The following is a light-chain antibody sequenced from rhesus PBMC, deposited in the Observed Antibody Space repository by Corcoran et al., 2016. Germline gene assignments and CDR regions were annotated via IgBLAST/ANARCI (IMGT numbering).Light chain of an antibody. CDR2: KVT. Sequence: DIVMTQTPLSLPVTPGEPASISCRSSQSLLHSNGNTYLDWYLHTPGQFPRLLIYKVTNRESGVPDRLSGSGSGKDFTLKISRVDPEDVGVYYCMKSTKDPWTFGQGTKVEIK. CDR1: QSLLHSNGNTY. V-gene: IGKV2S2*01. J-gene: IGKJ1*01. CDR3: MKSTKDPWT.